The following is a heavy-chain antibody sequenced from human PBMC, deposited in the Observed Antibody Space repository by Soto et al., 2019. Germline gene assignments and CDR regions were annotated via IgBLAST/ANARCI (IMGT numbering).Heavy chain of an antibody. CDR3: AKDLTRQQLGGRFDP. CDR2: INAHSGGT. V-gene: IGHV1-2*02. D-gene: IGHD6-13*01. Sequence: ASGKVSCKASGFSFTGYYIHWLRQSPGQGLEWMGWINAHSGGTEYAQKFQGRVTLTRDTSIATAYLTLTSLTSDDTALYYCAKDLTRQQLGGRFDPWGQGTLVTVSS. J-gene: IGHJ5*02. CDR1: GFSFTGYY.